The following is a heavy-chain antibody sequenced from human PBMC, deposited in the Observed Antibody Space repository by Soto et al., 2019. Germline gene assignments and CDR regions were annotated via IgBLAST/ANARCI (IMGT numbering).Heavy chain of an antibody. J-gene: IGHJ6*02. CDR2: INPNSGGT. CDR1: GYTFTGYY. D-gene: IGHD3-22*01. V-gene: IGHV1-2*04. Sequence: SVKVACKASGYTFTGYYMHGVRQAPGRGREWMGWINPNSGGTNYAQKFQGWVTMTRDTSISTAYMELSRLRSDDTAVYYCETDSSSSLYYYCMYVWGQGTTVTVAS. CDR3: ETDSSSSLYYYCMYV.